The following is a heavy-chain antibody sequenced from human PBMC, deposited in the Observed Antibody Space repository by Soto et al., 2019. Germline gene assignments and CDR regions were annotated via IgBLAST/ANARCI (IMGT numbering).Heavy chain of an antibody. Sequence: PSETLSLTCAVSGGSISSGGYSWSWIRQPPGNGLEWIGYIYHSGSTYYNPSLKSRVTISVDRSKNQFSLKLSSVTAADTAVYYCARGYCSGGSCYCDYWGQGTLVTVSS. V-gene: IGHV4-30-2*01. CDR2: IYHSGST. CDR1: GGSISSGGYS. J-gene: IGHJ4*02. CDR3: ARGYCSGGSCYCDY. D-gene: IGHD2-15*01.